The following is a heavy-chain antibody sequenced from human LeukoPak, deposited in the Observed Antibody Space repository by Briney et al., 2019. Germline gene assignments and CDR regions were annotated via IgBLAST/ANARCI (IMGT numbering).Heavy chain of an antibody. Sequence: ASVKVSCKASGYTFSGYYMYWVRQAPGRELEWMGWINPNNDDTNSAPKFQGRVSMTWDTSISTAYMQLNTLTSDDTAVYYCARWLPTNYFDYWGQGTLVTVSS. CDR2: INPNNDDT. D-gene: IGHD5-12*01. J-gene: IGHJ4*02. CDR1: GYTFSGYY. V-gene: IGHV1-2*02. CDR3: ARWLPTNYFDY.